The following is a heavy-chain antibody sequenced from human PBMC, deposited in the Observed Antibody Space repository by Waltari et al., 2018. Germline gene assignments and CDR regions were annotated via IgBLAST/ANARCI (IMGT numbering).Heavy chain of an antibody. J-gene: IGHJ6*02. CDR3: AEAGLYVRDYYYDYSMGV. Sequence: EVQLLESGGGLVQPGGSLRLSCAASGFTFSSYAMSGVRQAPGKGLGGVSSISGRGAAIYYADSVKGRFTISRDNSKNTLYLQMISLRAEDTAVYYCAEAGLYVRDYYYDYSMGVWGQGTTVTVSS. V-gene: IGHV3-23*01. CDR1: GFTFSSYA. D-gene: IGHD3-16*01. CDR2: ISGRGAAI.